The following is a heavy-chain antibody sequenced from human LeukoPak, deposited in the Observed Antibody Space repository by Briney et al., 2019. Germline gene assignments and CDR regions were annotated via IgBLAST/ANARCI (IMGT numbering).Heavy chain of an antibody. CDR1: GYTFTSYG. J-gene: IGHJ3*02. CDR2: ISAYNGNT. Sequence: ASVKVSCKASGYTFTSYGISWVRQAPGQGLEWMGWISAYNGNTNYAQKLQGRVTMTEDTSTDTAYMELSSLRSEDTAVYYCATQIWFGELFAFDIWGQGTMVTVSS. D-gene: IGHD3-10*01. CDR3: ATQIWFGELFAFDI. V-gene: IGHV1-18*01.